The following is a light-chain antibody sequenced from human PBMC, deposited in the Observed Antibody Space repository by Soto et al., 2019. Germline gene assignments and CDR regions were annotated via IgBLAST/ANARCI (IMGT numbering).Light chain of an antibody. CDR1: QSISTY. J-gene: IGKJ4*01. Sequence: QLTQSPPSLSASVGNRVSITRRASQSISTYLNWYQKKPGKAPNLLVYDASRLQSGVPSRFSGSGGGTDFTLSISSVQPEDFATYYCQQSFTTPLTFGGGNKV. CDR3: QQSFTTPLT. V-gene: IGKV1-39*01. CDR2: DAS.